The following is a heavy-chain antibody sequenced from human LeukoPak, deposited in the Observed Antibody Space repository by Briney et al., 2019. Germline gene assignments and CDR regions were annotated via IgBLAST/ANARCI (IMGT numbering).Heavy chain of an antibody. Sequence: GGSLRLSCAASVFTFSTYDISWVRQAPGKGLEWVSGISGSGSSTFDADSVKGRFTISRDNSKNTLFLQMNSLRAEDTALYYCAKDYRMIAFGGVIGIDAFDIWGQGTMVTVSS. J-gene: IGHJ3*02. CDR1: VFTFSTYD. V-gene: IGHV3-23*01. CDR3: AKDYRMIAFGGVIGIDAFDI. D-gene: IGHD3-16*02. CDR2: ISGSGSST.